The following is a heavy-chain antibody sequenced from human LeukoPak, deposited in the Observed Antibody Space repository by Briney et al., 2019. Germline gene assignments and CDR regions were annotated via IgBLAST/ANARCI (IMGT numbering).Heavy chain of an antibody. D-gene: IGHD2-2*01. CDR2: IYYSGST. CDR1: GGSISSYY. CDR3: ARSRPYNWLDP. V-gene: IGHV4-59*01. J-gene: IGHJ5*02. Sequence: SETLSLTCTVSGGSISSYYWSWIQQPPGKGLEWIGYIYYSGSTNYNPSLKSRVTISVDTSKNQFSLKLSSVTAADTAVYYCARSRPYNWLDPWGQGTLVTVSS.